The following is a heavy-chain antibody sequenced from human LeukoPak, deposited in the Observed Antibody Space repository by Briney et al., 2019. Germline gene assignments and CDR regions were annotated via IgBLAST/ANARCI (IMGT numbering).Heavy chain of an antibody. V-gene: IGHV3-74*03. CDR1: GLPFRKYW. Sequence: PGRTLRLSRASSGLPFRKYWMLWVRQPPARGLESVLRINTHGTVTTYADSVKGRFTVYRDNADNTMHLQLNSVRDEHTAVFSFAKKQWLAALPDSWGQGTPVTVSS. D-gene: IGHD6-19*01. CDR2: INTHGTVT. J-gene: IGHJ4*02. CDR3: AKKQWLAALPDS.